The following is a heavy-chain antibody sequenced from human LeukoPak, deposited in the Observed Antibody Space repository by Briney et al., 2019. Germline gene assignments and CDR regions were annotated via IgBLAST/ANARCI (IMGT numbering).Heavy chain of an antibody. J-gene: IGHJ4*02. CDR2: IYHSGST. D-gene: IGHD5-12*01. V-gene: IGHV4-38-2*02. CDR1: AYFISSGYY. Sequence: SETLSLTCTVSAYFISSGYYWGWLRQPPVKGLEWIGSIYHSGSTYYNPSLKSRVTIFVDTSKNQFSLKLNSVTAADTAVYYCAGGRMVATKDYWGQGTLVTVSS. CDR3: AGGRMVATKDY.